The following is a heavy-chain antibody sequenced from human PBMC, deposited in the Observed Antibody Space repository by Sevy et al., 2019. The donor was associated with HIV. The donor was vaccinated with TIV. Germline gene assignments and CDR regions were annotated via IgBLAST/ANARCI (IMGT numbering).Heavy chain of an antibody. D-gene: IGHD6-25*01. V-gene: IGHV4-39*01. CDR2: IYYSGST. CDR3: ARPGSAPKYYYYYGMDV. CDR1: GGSISSSSYY. J-gene: IGHJ6*02. Sequence: SETLSLTCTVSGGSISSSSYYWGWIRQPPGKGLEWIGSIYYSGSTYYNPSLKSRVTISVDTSKNLFSLKLSSVTAADTAVYYCARPGSAPKYYYYYGMDVWGQGTTVTVSS.